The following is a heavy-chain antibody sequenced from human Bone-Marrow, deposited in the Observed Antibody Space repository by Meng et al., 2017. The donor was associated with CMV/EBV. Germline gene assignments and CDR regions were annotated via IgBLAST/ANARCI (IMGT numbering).Heavy chain of an antibody. CDR2: IYYSGST. D-gene: IGHD6-6*01. CDR1: GGSISSSSYY. CDR3: ARISSSSRPNFEY. J-gene: IGHJ4*02. V-gene: IGHV4-39*07. Sequence: ESLKISCTVSGGSISSSSYYWGWIRQPPGKGLEWIGSIYYSGSTYYNPSLRSRVTMSLDTSKNQFSLELSSVTAADTALYYCARISSSSRPNFEYWGQGTLVTVSS.